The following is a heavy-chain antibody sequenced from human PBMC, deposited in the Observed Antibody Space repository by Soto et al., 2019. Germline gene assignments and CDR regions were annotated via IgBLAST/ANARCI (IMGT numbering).Heavy chain of an antibody. J-gene: IGHJ5*02. D-gene: IGHD2-2*01. CDR3: ARQKDIVVVPAAMSKWFDP. V-gene: IGHV4-39*01. CDR2: IYYSGST. Sequence: SETLSLTCTVSGGSISSSSYYWGWIRQPPGKGLEWIGSIYYSGSTYYNPSLKSRVTISVDTSKNQFSLKLSSVTAADTAVYYCARQKDIVVVPAAMSKWFDPWGQGTLVTVSS. CDR1: GGSISSSSYY.